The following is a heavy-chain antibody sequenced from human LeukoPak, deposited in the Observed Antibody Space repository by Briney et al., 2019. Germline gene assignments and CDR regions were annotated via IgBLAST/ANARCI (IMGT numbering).Heavy chain of an antibody. V-gene: IGHV3-74*01. D-gene: IGHD2-2*01. J-gene: IGHJ4*02. CDR2: INTDGSST. CDR3: ARDRGHAYFFDY. CDR1: GLTFSSYS. Sequence: GGSLRLSCAASGLTFSSYSMNWVRQAPGKGLVWVSRINTDGSSTTYADSVKGRFTISRDNAKNTVYLQMNSLRAEDTAVYYCARDRGHAYFFDYWGQGALVTVSS.